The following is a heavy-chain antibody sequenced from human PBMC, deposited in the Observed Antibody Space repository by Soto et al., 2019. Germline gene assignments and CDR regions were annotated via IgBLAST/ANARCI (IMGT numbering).Heavy chain of an antibody. CDR1: GFSLTTTGAG. CDR3: AKDVSDY. J-gene: IGHJ4*02. CDR2: LYWDGDK. V-gene: IGHV2-5*02. Sequence: QITLRESGPTLVQPTQTLTLTCTFSGFSLTTTGAGVAWIRQPPGKALEWLALLYWDGDKRYTPSLKNRLSITKDTTKNQVDLTMTNMDPMDTATYYCAKDVSDYWGQGIIVTVSS.